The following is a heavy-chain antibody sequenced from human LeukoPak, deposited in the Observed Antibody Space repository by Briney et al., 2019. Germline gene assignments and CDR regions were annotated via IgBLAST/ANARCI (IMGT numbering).Heavy chain of an antibody. CDR1: GFTFSSYE. Sequence: GGSLRLSCVASGFTFSSYEMNWVRQAPGKGLEWVSYISSSGSTIYYADSVKGRFTISRDNAKNSLYLQMNSLRAEDTAVYYCARERDYDSSGYYFDYWGQGTLVTVSS. J-gene: IGHJ4*02. CDR3: ARERDYDSSGYYFDY. V-gene: IGHV3-48*03. D-gene: IGHD3-22*01. CDR2: ISSSGSTI.